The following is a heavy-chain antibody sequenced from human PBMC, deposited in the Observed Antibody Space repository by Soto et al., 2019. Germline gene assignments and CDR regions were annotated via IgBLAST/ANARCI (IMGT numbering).Heavy chain of an antibody. Sequence: KSSETLSLTCTVSGGSISSYYWSWIRQPPGKGLEWIGYIYYSGSTNYNPSLKSRVTISVDTSKNQFSLKLSSVTAADTAVYYCARVRGTAYYDILTGYWPYWFDPWGQGTLVTVSS. CDR1: GGSISSYY. J-gene: IGHJ5*02. D-gene: IGHD3-9*01. CDR3: ARVRGTAYYDILTGYWPYWFDP. CDR2: IYYSGST. V-gene: IGHV4-59*01.